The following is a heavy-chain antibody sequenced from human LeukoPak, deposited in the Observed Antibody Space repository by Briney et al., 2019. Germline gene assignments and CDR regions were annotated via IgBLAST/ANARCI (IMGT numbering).Heavy chain of an antibody. V-gene: IGHV3-7*01. CDR2: VKQDGSEK. D-gene: IGHD6-13*01. CDR1: GFTFSGYW. J-gene: IGHJ4*02. Sequence: GGSLRLSCAASGFTFSGYWMHWVRQAPGKGLEWVANVKQDGSEKHFADSVKGRFTISRDNAENSLYLQMNSLRAEDTAMYYCARGTIAAPGTDYWGQGTLVTVSS. CDR3: ARGTIAAPGTDY.